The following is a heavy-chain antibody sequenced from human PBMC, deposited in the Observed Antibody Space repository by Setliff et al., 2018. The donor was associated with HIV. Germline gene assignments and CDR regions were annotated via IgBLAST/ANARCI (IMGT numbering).Heavy chain of an antibody. J-gene: IGHJ4*02. CDR2: IYHSGST. V-gene: IGHV4-38-2*01. CDR1: GYSISSGYY. CDR3: GRCMSVAVPEY. D-gene: IGHD2-21*01. Sequence: SETLSLTCAVSGYSISSGYYWGWIRQPPGKGLEWIGSIYHSGSTDYNPSLKSRVTISVDTSKNQFSLKLSSVTAADTAVYYCGRCMSVAVPEYWGQGTLVTAPQ.